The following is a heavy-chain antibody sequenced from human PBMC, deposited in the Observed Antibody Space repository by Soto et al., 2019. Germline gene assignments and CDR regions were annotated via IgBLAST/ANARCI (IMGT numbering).Heavy chain of an antibody. V-gene: IGHV4-39*02. D-gene: IGHD6-13*01. CDR3: ARWSGDSSSWYVLDY. Sequence: PSETLSLTCTVSGGSISSTSYFWGWIRQPPGKGLEWIGSIYYSGNTYYNPSLKSRVTISVDTSKNHFSLKLSSVTAADKAVYYCARWSGDSSSWYVLDYCGQGPLVTVSS. CDR1: GGSISSTSYF. J-gene: IGHJ4*02. CDR2: IYYSGNT.